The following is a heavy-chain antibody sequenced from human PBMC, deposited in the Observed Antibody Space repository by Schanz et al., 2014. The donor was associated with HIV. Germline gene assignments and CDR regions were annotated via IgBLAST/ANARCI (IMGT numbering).Heavy chain of an antibody. D-gene: IGHD6-13*01. V-gene: IGHV3-21*02. J-gene: IGHJ6*02. CDR1: GFTFSAYS. Sequence: EVQLVESGGGLVHPGGSLRLACAASGFTFSAYSMKWVRQAPGKGLEWVSSISRDPSYIYYADSVRGRFTISRDNAKNSLYLQMNSLRAEDTAVYYCVRDNHDSTWYEGYYYGMDVWGQGTTVTVSS. CDR3: VRDNHDSTWYEGYYYGMDV. CDR2: ISRDPSYI.